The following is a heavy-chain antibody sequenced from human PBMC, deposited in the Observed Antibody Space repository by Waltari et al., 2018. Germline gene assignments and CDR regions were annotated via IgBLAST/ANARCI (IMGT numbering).Heavy chain of an antibody. CDR1: GFAFSRFW. J-gene: IGHJ3*02. CDR2: INSDGSDT. CDR3: TRDSPSWI. Sequence: GQLVESGGGLVQPGGSLKLSCAASGFAFSRFWMHWVRQVPGQGLVWVSRINSDGSDTSYADSVRGRFTVSRDNAKNMVYLQMKSLRAEDTAIYYCTRDSPSWIWGHGTMVSVSS. V-gene: IGHV3-74*01.